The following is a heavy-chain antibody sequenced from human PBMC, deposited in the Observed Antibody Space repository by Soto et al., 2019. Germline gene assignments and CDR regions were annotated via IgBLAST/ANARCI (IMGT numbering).Heavy chain of an antibody. CDR3: ARDTLGGAYDFLH. CDR1: GITVSNLY. CDR2: ISSGGST. J-gene: IGHJ4*02. V-gene: IGHV3-66*01. Sequence: EVQLVESGGGLVQPGGSLRLSCAASGITVSNLYMTWVRQAPGKGLQWVAVISSGGSTYYADSVKGRFTISRDNSKNTLYLEMNSLRAEDTAVYYCARDTLGGAYDFLHGGQGTLVTVSS. D-gene: IGHD3-3*01.